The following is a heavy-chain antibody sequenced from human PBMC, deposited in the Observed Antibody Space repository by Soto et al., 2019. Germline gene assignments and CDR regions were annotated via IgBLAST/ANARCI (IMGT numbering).Heavy chain of an antibody. CDR3: AKDFGNYYDSSGYYPN. D-gene: IGHD3-22*01. Sequence: QGQLVESGGGVVQPGRSLRLSCAASGFTFSSYGMHWVRQAPGKGLEWVAVISYDGSNKYYADSVKGRFTISRDNSKNTLYLQMNSLRAEDTAVYYCAKDFGNYYDSSGYYPNWGQGTLVTVSS. CDR2: ISYDGSNK. V-gene: IGHV3-30*18. J-gene: IGHJ4*02. CDR1: GFTFSSYG.